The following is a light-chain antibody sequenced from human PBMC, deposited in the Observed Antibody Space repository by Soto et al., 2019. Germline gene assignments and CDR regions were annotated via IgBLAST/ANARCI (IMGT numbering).Light chain of an antibody. Sequence: IQLTQSPSSLSASVGDSVTITCRASQGITSYLAWYQQKPGKAPNLLIYGASTLQSGVPSRFSGSGSGTDFTLTINSLQAEDFATYYCQQYYSYPRTFGQGTKVDIK. CDR3: QQYYSYPRT. J-gene: IGKJ1*01. CDR1: QGITSY. CDR2: GAS. V-gene: IGKV1-9*01.